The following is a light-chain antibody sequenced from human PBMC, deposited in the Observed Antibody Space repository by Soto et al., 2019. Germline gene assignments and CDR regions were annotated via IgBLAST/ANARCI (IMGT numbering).Light chain of an antibody. CDR3: LQHNSYPPT. V-gene: IGKV1-17*03. J-gene: IGKJ4*01. Sequence: DIQLTQSPSAMSASVGDRVTITCRARQGISNYLAWFQXKQGKVHKGXIYAASSLQSGVPSRFSGSGSGTEGTITISGLQPEDFETYYCLQHNSYPPTFGGGTKVDIK. CDR1: QGISNY. CDR2: AAS.